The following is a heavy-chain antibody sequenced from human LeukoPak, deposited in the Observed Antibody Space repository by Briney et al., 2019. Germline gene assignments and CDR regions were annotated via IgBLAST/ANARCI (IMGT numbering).Heavy chain of an antibody. D-gene: IGHD3-9*01. CDR1: GGSISSSSYY. CDR3: AITPRIDDYYYSMDV. V-gene: IGHV4-39*01. J-gene: IGHJ6*03. CDR2: IYYSGST. Sequence: SETLSLTCTGSGGSISSSSYYWGWIRQPPGKGLEWIGSIYYSGSTYYNPSLKSRVTISVDTSKNQFSLKLSSVTAADTAVYYCAITPRIDDYYYSMDVWGKGTSVTVSS.